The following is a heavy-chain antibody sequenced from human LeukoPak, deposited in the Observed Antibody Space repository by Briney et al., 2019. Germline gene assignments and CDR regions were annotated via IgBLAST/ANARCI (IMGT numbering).Heavy chain of an antibody. CDR1: GGTFSSYA. V-gene: IGHV1-69*13. CDR2: IIPIFGTA. D-gene: IGHD2-2*01. CDR3: AKTIVVVPAASPYYYYMDV. J-gene: IGHJ6*03. Sequence: SVKVSCKASGGTFSSYAISWVRQAPGQGLEWMGGIIPIFGTANYAQKFQGRVTITADEPTSTAYMELSSLRSEDTAVYYCAKTIVVVPAASPYYYYMDVWGKGTTVTVSS.